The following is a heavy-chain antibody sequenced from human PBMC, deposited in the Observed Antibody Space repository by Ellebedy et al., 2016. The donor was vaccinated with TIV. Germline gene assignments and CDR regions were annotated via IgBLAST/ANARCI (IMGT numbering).Heavy chain of an antibody. J-gene: IGHJ6*02. CDR1: GGTFSSYA. Sequence: AASVKVSCKASGGTFSSYAISWARQAPGQGLEWMGRIIPILGIPNYAQKFQGRVTITADKSTSTAYMELSSLRSEDTAVYYCASRGVPLGYCSGDSCLETYYYYGMDVWGQGTTVTVSS. V-gene: IGHV1-69*04. D-gene: IGHD2-15*01. CDR2: IIPILGIP. CDR3: ASRGVPLGYCSGDSCLETYYYYGMDV.